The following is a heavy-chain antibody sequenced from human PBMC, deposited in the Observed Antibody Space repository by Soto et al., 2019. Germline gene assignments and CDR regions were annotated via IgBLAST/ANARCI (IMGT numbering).Heavy chain of an antibody. CDR2: INPSGGST. D-gene: IGHD3-22*01. Sequence: GASVKVSCKASGYTFTSYYMHWVRQAPGQGLEWMGIINPSGGSTSYAQKFQGRVTMTRDTSTSTVYMELSSLRSEDTAVYYCARTPITMIVVVQDGDAFDIWGQGTMVTV. CDR3: ARTPITMIVVVQDGDAFDI. J-gene: IGHJ3*02. V-gene: IGHV1-46*01. CDR1: GYTFTSYY.